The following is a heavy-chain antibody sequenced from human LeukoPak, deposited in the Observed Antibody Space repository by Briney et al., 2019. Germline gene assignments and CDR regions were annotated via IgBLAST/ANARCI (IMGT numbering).Heavy chain of an antibody. J-gene: IGHJ4*02. D-gene: IGHD3-10*01. CDR3: ARGSQVYYGWYYFDY. V-gene: IGHV4-59*01. CDR2: IYYSGST. Sequence: ASETLSLTCTVSGGSISSYYWSWIRQPPGKGLEWIGYIYYSGSTNYNPSLKSRVTISVDTSKNQFSLKLSSVTAADTAVYYCARGSQVYYGWYYFDYWGQGTLVTVSS. CDR1: GGSISSYY.